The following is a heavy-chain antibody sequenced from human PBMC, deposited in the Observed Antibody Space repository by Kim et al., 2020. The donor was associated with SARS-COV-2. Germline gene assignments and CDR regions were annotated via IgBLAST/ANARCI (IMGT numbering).Heavy chain of an antibody. CDR3: ARGAVVAYGMDV. J-gene: IGHJ6*02. V-gene: IGHV3-13*01. D-gene: IGHD6-19*01. Sequence: YYPGSVKGRFTISRENAKNSLYLQMNSLRAGDTAVYYCARGAVVAYGMDVWGQGTTVTVSS.